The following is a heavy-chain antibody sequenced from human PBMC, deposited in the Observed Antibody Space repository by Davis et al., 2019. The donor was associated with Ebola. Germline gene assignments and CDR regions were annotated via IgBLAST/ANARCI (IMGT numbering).Heavy chain of an antibody. Sequence: ASVKVSCKASGYTFTSYAMHWLRQAPRQRLEWMGLINVAKGNTKFSQKFQGRVTMTRDTSAGTAYMEMSSLTSEDTAVYFCARTFVGGWLFDYWGQGTLVTVSS. V-gene: IGHV1-3*01. CDR2: INVAKGNT. CDR3: ARTFVGGWLFDY. D-gene: IGHD1-26*01. CDR1: GYTFTSYA. J-gene: IGHJ4*02.